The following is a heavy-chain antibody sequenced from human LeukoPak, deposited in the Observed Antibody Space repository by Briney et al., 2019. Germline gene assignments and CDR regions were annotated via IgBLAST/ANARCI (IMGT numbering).Heavy chain of an antibody. CDR3: ARASCSGGSCYWKFDY. D-gene: IGHD2-15*01. Sequence: SVKVSCKASGGTFSKYTISWVRQRPGQGLEWMGGITPLFGTANYAQKFQGRVTITADESTSTAYMELSSLRSEDTAVYYCARASCSGGSCYWKFDYWGQGTLVTVSS. V-gene: IGHV1-69*13. CDR1: GGTFSKYT. CDR2: ITPLFGTA. J-gene: IGHJ4*02.